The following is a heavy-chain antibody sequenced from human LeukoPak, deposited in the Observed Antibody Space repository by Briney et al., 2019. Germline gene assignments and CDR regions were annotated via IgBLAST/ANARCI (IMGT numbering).Heavy chain of an antibody. CDR2: INPSGGST. J-gene: IGHJ5*02. D-gene: IGHD4-11*01. CDR1: GYTFTSYY. Sequence: GASVKVSCKASGYTFTSYYMHWVRQAPGQGLEWMGIINPSGGSTGYAQKFQGRVTMTRDTSTSTVYMELSSLRSEDTAVYDCARRIGYGNYVSNWFDPWGQGTLVTVSS. V-gene: IGHV1-46*01. CDR3: ARRIGYGNYVSNWFDP.